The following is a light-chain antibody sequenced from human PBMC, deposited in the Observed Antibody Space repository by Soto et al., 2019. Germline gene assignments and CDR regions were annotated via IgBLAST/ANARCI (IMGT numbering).Light chain of an antibody. V-gene: IGKV1-5*01. CDR3: QQYNSYSRT. J-gene: IGKJ1*01. CDR1: QSISSW. CDR2: DAS. Sequence: DIQMTQTPSTLSASVGDRVTITCRASQSISSWLAWYQQKPGQAPKLLIYDASRLEIGVPSRFSGSGSGTEFTLTISSLQPDDFATYCCQQYNSYSRTFGQGAKVDIK.